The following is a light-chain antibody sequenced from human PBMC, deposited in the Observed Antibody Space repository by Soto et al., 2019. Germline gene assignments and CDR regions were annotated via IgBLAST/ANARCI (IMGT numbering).Light chain of an antibody. CDR3: CSYAGSSTPYV. Sequence: QLVLTQPASVSGSPGQSITISCTGTSSDVGSYNLVSWYQQQPGKAPKLMIYEVSKRPSGVSNRFSGSKSSNTASLTISGLQAEDEADYYCCSYAGSSTPYVFGTGTKLTVL. V-gene: IGLV2-23*02. CDR2: EVS. CDR1: SSDVGSYNL. J-gene: IGLJ1*01.